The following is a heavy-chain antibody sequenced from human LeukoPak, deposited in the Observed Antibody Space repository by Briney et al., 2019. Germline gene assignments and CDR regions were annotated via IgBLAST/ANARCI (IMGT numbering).Heavy chain of an antibody. D-gene: IGHD2/OR15-2a*01. CDR1: GGSFSGYY. CDR2: INHSGST. V-gene: IGHV4-34*01. Sequence: SETLSLTCAVYGGSFSGYYWSWIRQPPGKGLEWIGEINHSGSTNYNPSLKSRVTISVDTSKNQFSLKLSSVTAGDTAMYYCARQISDYYYYYMDVWGEGITVTVSS. J-gene: IGHJ6*03. CDR3: ARQISDYYYYYMDV.